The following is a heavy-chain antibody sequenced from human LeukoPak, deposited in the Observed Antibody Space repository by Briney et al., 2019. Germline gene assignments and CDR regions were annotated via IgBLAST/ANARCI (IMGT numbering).Heavy chain of an antibody. CDR1: GFTFSSYS. D-gene: IGHD3-9*01. J-gene: IGHJ4*02. CDR2: ISSSSSTI. V-gene: IGHV3-48*01. Sequence: PGGSLRLSCAASGFTFSSYSMNWVRQAPGKGLEWVSYISSSSSTIYYADSVKGRLTISKDNSKNTLYLQMNSLRPEDTAVYYCAKDSYDTLIGYWGTFDYWGQGTLVTVSS. CDR3: AKDSYDTLIGYWGTFDY.